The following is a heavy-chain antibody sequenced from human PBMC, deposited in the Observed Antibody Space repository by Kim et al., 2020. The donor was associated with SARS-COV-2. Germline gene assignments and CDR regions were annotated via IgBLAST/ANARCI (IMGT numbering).Heavy chain of an antibody. Sequence: SETLSLTCTVSGGSVSRGSYYWSWIRQPPGKGLEWIGYIYYSGSTNYNPSLKSRVTISVDTSKNQFSLKLSSVTAADTAVYYCARGFREVTIFGVVDYGMDVWGQGTTVTVSS. CDR2: IYYSGST. J-gene: IGHJ6*02. CDR1: GGSVSRGSYY. D-gene: IGHD3-3*01. V-gene: IGHV4-61*01. CDR3: ARGFREVTIFGVVDYGMDV.